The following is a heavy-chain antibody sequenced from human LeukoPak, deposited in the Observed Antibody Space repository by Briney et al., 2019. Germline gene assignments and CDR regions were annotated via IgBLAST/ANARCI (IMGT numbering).Heavy chain of an antibody. CDR2: IYYSGST. CDR3: ARKGYCSGGSCPPFDY. V-gene: IGHV4-59*08. J-gene: IGHJ4*02. Sequence: PSETLSLTCTVSGGSISSYYWSWIRQPPGKGLEWIGYIYYSGSTNYNPSLKSRVTISVDTSKNQFSLKLSSVTAADTAVYYCARKGYCSGGSCPPFDYWGQGTLVTVSS. CDR1: GGSISSYY. D-gene: IGHD2-15*01.